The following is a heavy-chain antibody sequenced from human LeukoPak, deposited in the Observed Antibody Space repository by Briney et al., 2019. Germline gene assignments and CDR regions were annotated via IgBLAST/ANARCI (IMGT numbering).Heavy chain of an antibody. J-gene: IGHJ6*04. V-gene: IGHV3-15*01. CDR2: IKSEGEGATT. D-gene: IGHD3-3*02. Sequence: GGSLRLSCVSSGFTIGTAWMSWVRQAPGKGLEWLGHIKSEGEGATTDYAAPAKGRFAISRDDSKNMIYLQLSSLKIDDTAIYYCIAHFPYFYGFDVWGKGTTVSVSS. CDR1: GFTIGTAW. CDR3: IAHFPYFYGFDV.